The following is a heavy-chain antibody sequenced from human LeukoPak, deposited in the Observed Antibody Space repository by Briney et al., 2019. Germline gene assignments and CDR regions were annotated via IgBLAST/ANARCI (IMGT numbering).Heavy chain of an antibody. D-gene: IGHD2-2*01. J-gene: IGHJ4*02. Sequence: GGSLRLSCAASGFTFSSYGMHWVRQAPGKGLEWVAFIRYDGSNKYYADSVKGRFTISRDNSKNTLYLQMNSLRAEDTAVYYCAKLGRYCSSTSCYYFDYWGQGTLVTVSS. CDR3: AKLGRYCSSTSCYYFDY. CDR1: GFTFSSYG. CDR2: IRYDGSNK. V-gene: IGHV3-30*02.